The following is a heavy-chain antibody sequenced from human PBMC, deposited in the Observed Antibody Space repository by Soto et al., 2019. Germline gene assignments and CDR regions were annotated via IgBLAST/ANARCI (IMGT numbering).Heavy chain of an antibody. Sequence: GASVTLSCKVSVYTITELSRHCVRQAPGKGLEWMGGFDPEDGETIYAQKFQGRVTMTEDTSTDTAYMELSSLRSEDTAVYYCATDLVEGSKNYWGQGTLVTVSS. CDR3: ATDLVEGSKNY. CDR2: FDPEDGET. V-gene: IGHV1-24*01. J-gene: IGHJ4*02. D-gene: IGHD3-10*01. CDR1: VYTITELS.